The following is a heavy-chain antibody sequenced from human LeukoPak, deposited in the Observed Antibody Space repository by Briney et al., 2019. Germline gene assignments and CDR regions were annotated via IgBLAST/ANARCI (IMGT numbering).Heavy chain of an antibody. CDR2: IKQDGSEK. CDR3: ARENIFGVVITAGDYGMDV. CDR1: GFTFSSYW. Sequence: GGSLRLSCAASGFTFSSYWMSWVRQAPGKGLEWVANIKQDGSEKYYVDSVKGRFTISRDNAKNSLYLQMNSLRAEDTAVYYCARENIFGVVITAGDYGMDVWGQGTTVTVSS. J-gene: IGHJ6*02. V-gene: IGHV3-7*05. D-gene: IGHD3-3*01.